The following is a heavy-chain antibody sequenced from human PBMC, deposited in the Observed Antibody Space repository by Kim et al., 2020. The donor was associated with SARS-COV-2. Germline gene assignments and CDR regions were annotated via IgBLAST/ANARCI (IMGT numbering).Heavy chain of an antibody. J-gene: IGHJ6*02. Sequence: RFTISRDNAKNSLYLQMNSLRAEDTALYYCAKDRSWGIVVVPAAGHGMDVWGQGTTVTVSS. D-gene: IGHD2-2*01. V-gene: IGHV3-9*01. CDR3: AKDRSWGIVVVPAAGHGMDV.